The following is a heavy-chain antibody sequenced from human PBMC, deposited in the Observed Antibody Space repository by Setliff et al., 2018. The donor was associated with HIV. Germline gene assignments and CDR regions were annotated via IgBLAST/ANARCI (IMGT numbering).Heavy chain of an antibody. Sequence: GASVKVSCKASGYTFTDYFIHWVRQAPGQGLEWMGWISPQNGDRKIPRCFRGRVTMTRDTSISTVYMELSGLTSDDTAVYFCARQLSNSLDHWGQGTPVTVSS. CDR2: ISPQNGDR. CDR1: GYTFTDYF. J-gene: IGHJ4*02. D-gene: IGHD1-1*01. V-gene: IGHV1-2*02. CDR3: ARQLSNSLDH.